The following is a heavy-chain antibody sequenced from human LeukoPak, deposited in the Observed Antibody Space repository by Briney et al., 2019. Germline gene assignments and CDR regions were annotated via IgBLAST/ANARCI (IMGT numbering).Heavy chain of an antibody. Sequence: PSETLSLTCTVSGGSISSSSYYWGWIRQPPGKGLEWIGSIYYSGSTYYNPSLKSRVTISVDTSKNQFSLKLSSVTAADTAVYYCARVVYDILTGYSPFDYWGQGTLVTVSS. J-gene: IGHJ4*02. CDR3: ARVVYDILTGYSPFDY. CDR1: GGSISSSSYY. CDR2: IYYSGST. D-gene: IGHD3-9*01. V-gene: IGHV4-39*07.